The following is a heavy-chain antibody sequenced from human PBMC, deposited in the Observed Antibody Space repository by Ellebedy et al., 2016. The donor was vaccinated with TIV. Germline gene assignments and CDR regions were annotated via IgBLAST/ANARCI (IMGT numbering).Heavy chain of an antibody. V-gene: IGHV3-23*01. Sequence: GESLKISCAASGFTFSSYAMSWLRPAPGKGLEWVSVFGGRSTTTYYADSVKGRFTISRDNSKNTLFLQMNSLRGDDTARYYCAKISPTHRGAFDIWGQGTMVTVSS. D-gene: IGHD3-3*02. CDR3: AKISPTHRGAFDI. J-gene: IGHJ3*02. CDR2: FGGRSTTT. CDR1: GFTFSSYA.